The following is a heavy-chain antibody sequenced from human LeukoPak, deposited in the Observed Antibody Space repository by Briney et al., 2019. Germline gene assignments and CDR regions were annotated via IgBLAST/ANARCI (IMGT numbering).Heavy chain of an antibody. J-gene: IGHJ4*02. CDR3: ARDSAAAGGLSFDY. D-gene: IGHD6-13*01. CDR2: ISGGGDST. Sequence: GGSLRLSCTASTFTFSSYAMSWVRQAPGKGLEWVSAISGGGDSTYYTDSVKGRFTISRDNYMNTLYLQMNTLRAEDTAVYYCARDSAAAGGLSFDYWGQGTLATVSS. V-gene: IGHV3-23*01. CDR1: TFTFSSYA.